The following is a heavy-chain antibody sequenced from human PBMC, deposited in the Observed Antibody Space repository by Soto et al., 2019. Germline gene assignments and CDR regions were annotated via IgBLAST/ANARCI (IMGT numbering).Heavy chain of an antibody. Sequence: GGSLRLSCAASGFTVNSNYMTWVRQAPGKGLEWVSVIYSGGTTDYADSVKGRFTISRDTSKNTLSLQMNSLRAEDTAVYYCARGFNYGYFDYWGQGTLVTVSP. D-gene: IGHD5-18*01. CDR3: ARGFNYGYFDY. CDR1: GFTVNSNY. V-gene: IGHV3-53*01. J-gene: IGHJ4*02. CDR2: IYSGGTT.